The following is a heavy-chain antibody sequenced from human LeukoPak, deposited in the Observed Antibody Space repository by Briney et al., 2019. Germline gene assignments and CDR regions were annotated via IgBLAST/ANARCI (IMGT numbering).Heavy chain of an antibody. J-gene: IGHJ4*02. CDR1: GFTFSRYV. CDR2: ISGSGTNT. CDR3: AKDQDYYGLGSYPTY. Sequence: GGSLRLSCAASGFTFSRYVMTWVRQAPGKGLEWVSEISGSGTNTYYADSVKGRFTISRDNSRNTLNLQMNSLRDEGTAVYFCAKDQDYYGLGSYPTYWGQGTLVTVSS. D-gene: IGHD3-10*01. V-gene: IGHV3-23*01.